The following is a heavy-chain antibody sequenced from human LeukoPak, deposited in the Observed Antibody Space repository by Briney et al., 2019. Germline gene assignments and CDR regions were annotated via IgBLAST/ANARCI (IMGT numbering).Heavy chain of an antibody. J-gene: IGHJ4*02. CDR2: VFYSGST. D-gene: IGHD6-13*01. Sequence: NTSETLSLTCTVSSGSITSYYWSWIRQPPGKGLEWIGYVFYSGSTNYNPSLKSRVTISVDTSSSQISLKLTSVTAADTAVYYCASRSPGIAAAGFDYWGQGTLVTVSS. CDR1: SGSITSYY. CDR3: ASRSPGIAAAGFDY. V-gene: IGHV4-59*08.